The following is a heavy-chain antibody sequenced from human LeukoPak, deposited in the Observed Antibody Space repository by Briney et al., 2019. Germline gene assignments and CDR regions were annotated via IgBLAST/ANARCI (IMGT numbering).Heavy chain of an antibody. D-gene: IGHD5-18*01. Sequence: PGGSLRLSCAASGFTFSSYAMGWVRPAPGKGLDWVSAISGSGTSTYYADSVKGRFTISRDSSKNTPYLQVNSLRAEDTAVYYCAKGSSVDTAMDYWGQGTLVTVSS. J-gene: IGHJ4*02. CDR3: AKGSSVDTAMDY. CDR2: ISGSGTST. CDR1: GFTFSSYA. V-gene: IGHV3-23*01.